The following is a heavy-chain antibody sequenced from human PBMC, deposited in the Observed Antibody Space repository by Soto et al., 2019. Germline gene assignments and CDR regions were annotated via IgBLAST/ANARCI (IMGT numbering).Heavy chain of an antibody. CDR2: FDPEDGET. D-gene: IGHD1-26*01. J-gene: IGHJ4*02. CDR1: GYTLTQLS. Sequence: ASVKVSCKVSGYTLTQLSMHWVRQAPGKGLEGMGGFDPEDGETIYAQKFQGRVTMTEDTSPDTAYMELGSLRSEDTAVYYCATGGGYGGNFDYWGQGTLVTVSS. CDR3: ATGGGYGGNFDY. V-gene: IGHV1-24*01.